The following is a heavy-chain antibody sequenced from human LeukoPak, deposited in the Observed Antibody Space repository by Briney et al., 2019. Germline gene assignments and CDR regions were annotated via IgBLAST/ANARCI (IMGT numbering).Heavy chain of an antibody. CDR1: GGSISGYY. CDR3: VRFGVNYGMDV. Sequence: SETLSLTCSVSGGSISGYYWTWVRQPPGKGLEWIGQIHYSGRADYNPSLKSRITMSVDTSRNQISLKLSSVTAADTAIYYCVRFGVNYGMDVWGQGTTVTVFS. J-gene: IGHJ6*02. CDR2: IHYSGRA. V-gene: IGHV4-59*01. D-gene: IGHD3-16*01.